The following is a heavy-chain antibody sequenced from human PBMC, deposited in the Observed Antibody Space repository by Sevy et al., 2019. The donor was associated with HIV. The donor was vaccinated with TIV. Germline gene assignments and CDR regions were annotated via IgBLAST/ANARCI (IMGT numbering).Heavy chain of an antibody. Sequence: ASVKVSCKASGYTFTGYYMHWVRQAPGQGLEWMGWINPNSGGTNYAQKFQGSVTMTRDTSISTAYMELSRLRSDDTAVYYCARATRSSSWLGGKNWFDPWGQGTLVTVSS. J-gene: IGHJ5*02. CDR2: INPNSGGT. D-gene: IGHD6-13*01. CDR1: GYTFTGYY. V-gene: IGHV1-2*02. CDR3: ARATRSSSWLGGKNWFDP.